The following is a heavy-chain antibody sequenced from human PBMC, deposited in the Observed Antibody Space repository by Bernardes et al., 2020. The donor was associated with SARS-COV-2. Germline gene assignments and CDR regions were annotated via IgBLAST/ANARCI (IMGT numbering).Heavy chain of an antibody. CDR1: GFTFRDYT. D-gene: IGHD2-8*01. CDR2: IWHDGSRE. V-gene: IGHV3-33*01. J-gene: IGHJ5*02. CDR3: ARATETNCANRICDGRWFDP. Sequence: GGSLRLSCAASGFTFRDYTMHWVRQAPGKGLEWVAVIWHDGSREYYVDSVKGRFAISRDNSNNTLYLQMNNLRVEDTALYRCARATETNCANRICDGRWFDPWGQGTLVTVSP.